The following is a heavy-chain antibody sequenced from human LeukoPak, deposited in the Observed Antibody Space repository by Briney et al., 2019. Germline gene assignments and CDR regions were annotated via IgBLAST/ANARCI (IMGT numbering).Heavy chain of an antibody. J-gene: IGHJ4*02. D-gene: IGHD6-6*01. Sequence: GGSLRLSCAASGFTFSDYYMSWIRQAPGKGLEWVSYISSSGSTIYYADSVKVRFTISRDNAKNSLYLQINSLRAEDTAVYYCARDREMRGSSSVFDYWGQGTRVTVSS. CDR2: ISSSGSTI. CDR3: ARDREMRGSSSVFDY. V-gene: IGHV3-11*04. CDR1: GFTFSDYY.